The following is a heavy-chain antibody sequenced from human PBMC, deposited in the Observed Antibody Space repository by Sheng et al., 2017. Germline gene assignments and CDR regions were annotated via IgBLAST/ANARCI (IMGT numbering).Heavy chain of an antibody. CDR3: ARRGIAVAGTYMDV. J-gene: IGHJ6*03. CDR1: GGSISSSSYY. V-gene: IGHV4-39*01. Sequence: QLQLQESGPGLVKPSETLSLTCTVSGGSISSSSYYWGWIRQPPGKGLEWIGSIYYSGSTYYNPSLKSRVTISVDTSKNQFSLKLSSVTAADTAVYYCARRGIAVAGTYMDVWGKRDHGSPSP. D-gene: IGHD6-19*01. CDR2: IYYSGST.